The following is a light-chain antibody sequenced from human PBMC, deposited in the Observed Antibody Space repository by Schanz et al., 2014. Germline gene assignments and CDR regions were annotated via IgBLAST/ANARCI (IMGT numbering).Light chain of an antibody. CDR2: EAS. Sequence: EIVLTQSPPTLSLSPGERATLSCRASQSVSSYLAWYQQKPGQAPRLLIYEASNRATGIPARFSGSGSGTDFTLTISSLEPEDFATYYCQKYDRYPLPFGGGPKWETK. CDR3: QKYDRYPLP. J-gene: IGKJ4*01. V-gene: IGKV3-11*01. CDR1: QSVSSY.